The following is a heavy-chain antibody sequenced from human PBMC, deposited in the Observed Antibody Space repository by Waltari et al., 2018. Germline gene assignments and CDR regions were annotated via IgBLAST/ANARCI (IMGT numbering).Heavy chain of an antibody. CDR2: IYYSGST. J-gene: IGHJ4*02. CDR1: GGSISSSSYY. V-gene: IGHV4-39*07. Sequence: QLQLQESGPGLVKPSETLSLTCTVSGGSISSSSYYWGWIRQPPGKGLEWIGSIYYSGSTYYNPALNSRVTISVDTSKNQFSRKLSSVTAADTAVYYCARDSDGDYDPYYFDYWGQGTLVTVSS. CDR3: ARDSDGDYDPYYFDY. D-gene: IGHD4-17*01.